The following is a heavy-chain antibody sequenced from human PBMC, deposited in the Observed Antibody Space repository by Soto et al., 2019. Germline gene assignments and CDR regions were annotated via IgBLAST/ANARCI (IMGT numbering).Heavy chain of an antibody. J-gene: IGHJ6*02. CDR2: IYTSGST. CDR1: GGSISRYY. CDR3: ARSPDAIPGYGMDV. D-gene: IGHD2-21*01. Sequence: QVPLQASGPGLVKPSETRSLTCTVSGGSISRYYWSWIRQPAGKGLERIGRIYTSGSTNYNPSLTTRVTRSVATSKSQCSLKLSSVTAADTAVSYCARSPDAIPGYGMDVWGQGATVTVSS. V-gene: IGHV4-4*07.